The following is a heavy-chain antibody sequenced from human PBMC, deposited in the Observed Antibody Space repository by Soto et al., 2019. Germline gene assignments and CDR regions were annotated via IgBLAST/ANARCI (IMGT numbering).Heavy chain of an antibody. V-gene: IGHV3-33*01. CDR3: ARESHYYYYGMDV. Sequence: QVQLVESGGGVVQPGRSLRLSCAASGFTFSSYGMHWVRQAPGKGLEWVAVIWYDGSNKYYADSVKGRFTISSDNSKNTLYLQMNSLRAEETAVYYCARESHYYYYGMDVWGQATTVTVSS. J-gene: IGHJ6*02. CDR1: GFTFSSYG. CDR2: IWYDGSNK.